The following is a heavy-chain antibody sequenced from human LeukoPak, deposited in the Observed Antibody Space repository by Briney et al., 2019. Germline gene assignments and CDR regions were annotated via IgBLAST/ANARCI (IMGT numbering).Heavy chain of an antibody. CDR1: GFIFSNCA. J-gene: IGHJ4*02. CDR2: ISGSGGDT. Sequence: PGGSLRLSCAASGFIFSNCAMSWVREAPGKGLEWVSTISGSGGDTYYADSVKGRFTISRDNSKNTLYLQMNSLRAEDTAVYYCAKVVYFWSGRGFFDYWGQGTLVTVSS. CDR3: AKVVYFWSGRGFFDY. D-gene: IGHD3-3*01. V-gene: IGHV3-23*01.